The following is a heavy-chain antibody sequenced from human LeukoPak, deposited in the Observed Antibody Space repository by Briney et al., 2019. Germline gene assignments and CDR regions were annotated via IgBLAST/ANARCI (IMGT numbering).Heavy chain of an antibody. V-gene: IGHV4-4*07. CDR3: ARQDSSGYDDAFDI. CDR2: IYTSGST. D-gene: IGHD3-22*01. CDR1: GGSISSYY. J-gene: IGHJ3*02. Sequence: TSETLSLTCTVSGGSISSYYWSWIRQPAGKGLEWIGRIYTSGSTNYNPSLKSRVTMSVDTSKNQFSLKLSSVTAADTAVYYCARQDSSGYDDAFDIWGQGTMVTVS.